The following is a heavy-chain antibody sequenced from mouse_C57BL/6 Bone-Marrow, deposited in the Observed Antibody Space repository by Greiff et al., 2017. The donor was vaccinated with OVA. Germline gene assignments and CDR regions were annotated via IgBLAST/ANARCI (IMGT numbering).Heavy chain of an antibody. D-gene: IGHD1-1*01. Sequence: QGQRKQKGGEEVTNGESVKMSCKASGYTFTSYWITWVKQRPGQGLEWIGDIYPGSGSTNYNEKFKSKATLTVDTSSSTAYMQLSSLTSEDSAVYYCARGENLLLFDYWGQGTTLTVSS. CDR2: IYPGSGST. CDR3: ARGENLLLFDY. CDR1: GYTFTSYW. V-gene: IGHV1-55*01. J-gene: IGHJ2*01.